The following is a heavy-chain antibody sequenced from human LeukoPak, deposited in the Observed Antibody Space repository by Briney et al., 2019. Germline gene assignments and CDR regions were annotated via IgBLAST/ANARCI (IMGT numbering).Heavy chain of an antibody. J-gene: IGHJ4*02. D-gene: IGHD3-3*01. CDR3: AKDHYWSIDY. CDR1: GFDFSSNW. V-gene: IGHV3-74*01. CDR2: IRGDGIST. Sequence: GGSLRLSCAASGFDFSSNWMHWVRHAPGQGLVWVSRIRGDGISTNYADSVKGRFTISRDIAKNTLYLQMNSLRAEDTGVYYCAKDHYWSIDYWGRGTLVTVSS.